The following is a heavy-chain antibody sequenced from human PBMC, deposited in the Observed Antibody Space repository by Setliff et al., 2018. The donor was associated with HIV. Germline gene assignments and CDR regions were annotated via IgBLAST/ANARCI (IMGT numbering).Heavy chain of an antibody. Sequence: PSETLSLTCAVSGGSVSSSNWWSWVRQPPGKGLEWIGEISQGGSTNYNPSLKSRVTISVDTSKNQFSLRLSSVTAADTAVYYCARLPRQLLKGAAAYFDYWGQGTLVTVSS. CDR3: ARLPRQLLKGAAAYFDY. CDR2: ISQGGST. D-gene: IGHD5-18*01. CDR1: GGSVSSSNW. J-gene: IGHJ4*02. V-gene: IGHV4-4*02.